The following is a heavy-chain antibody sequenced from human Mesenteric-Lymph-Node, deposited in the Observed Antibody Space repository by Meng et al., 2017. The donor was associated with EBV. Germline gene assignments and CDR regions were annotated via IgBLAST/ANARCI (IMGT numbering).Heavy chain of an antibody. CDR3: ARQRSDSRLFDY. Sequence: VALQTWCAGLLKPSGTLYRNCAVYGGSFSAYYWTWIRQPPGKGLEWIGEINHSGSTIYTPSLKSRVTMSVDTSKSQFSLKLSSVTAADTAVYFCARQRSDSRLFDYWGQGTLVTVSS. J-gene: IGHJ4*01. CDR1: GGSFSAYY. V-gene: IGHV4-34*01. CDR2: INHSGST. D-gene: IGHD4-11*01.